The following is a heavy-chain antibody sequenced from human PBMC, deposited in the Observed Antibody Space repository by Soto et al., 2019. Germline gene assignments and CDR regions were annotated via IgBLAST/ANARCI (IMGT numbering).Heavy chain of an antibody. CDR2: INPNSDGT. CDR1: GYTFTGYY. Sequence: ASVKVSCKASGYTFTGYYMHWVRQAPGQGLEWMGWINPNSDGTNYAQKYQGWVTMTRDTSISTAYMELSRLRSDDTDVYYCARVDQPDSSSWYAYDIWGQGTMVTVS. CDR3: ARVDQPDSSSWYAYDI. V-gene: IGHV1-2*04. J-gene: IGHJ3*02. D-gene: IGHD6-13*01.